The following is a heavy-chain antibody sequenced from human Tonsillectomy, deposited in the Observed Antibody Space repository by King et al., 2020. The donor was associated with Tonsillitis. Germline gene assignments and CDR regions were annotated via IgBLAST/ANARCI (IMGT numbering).Heavy chain of an antibody. D-gene: IGHD3-22*01. V-gene: IGHV3-30*18. Sequence: VQLVESGGGVVQPGRSLRLSCAASGFTFSSYGMHWVRQAPGKGLEWVAVISFDGSNKYYADSVKGRFTISRDNSKNMLYLQMNSLRAEDTAVYYCAKEGHYYDSSGYYRISSKYFDYWGQGTLVTVSS. CDR2: ISFDGSNK. CDR1: GFTFSSYG. CDR3: AKEGHYYDSSGYYRISSKYFDY. J-gene: IGHJ4*02.